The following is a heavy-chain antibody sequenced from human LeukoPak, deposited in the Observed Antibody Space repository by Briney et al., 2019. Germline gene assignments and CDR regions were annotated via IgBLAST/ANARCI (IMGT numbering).Heavy chain of an antibody. V-gene: IGHV4-59*01. D-gene: IGHD1-26*01. Sequence: PSETLSLTCTASGASIGSYYWSWIRQPPGRGLEWIAYMYYSGSTNYNPSLKSRVTISLDTSKNQFSLKLRSVTAADTAVYYCARGGSLVGATPHDTFDIWGQGTMVTVSS. CDR3: ARGGSLVGATPHDTFDI. CDR1: GASIGSYY. J-gene: IGHJ3*02. CDR2: MYYSGST.